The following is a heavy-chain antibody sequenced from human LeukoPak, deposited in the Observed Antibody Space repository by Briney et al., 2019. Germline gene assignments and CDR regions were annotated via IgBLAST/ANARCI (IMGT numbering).Heavy chain of an antibody. V-gene: IGHV4-4*07. CDR3: ARDIRSHNGPGGYYYYYMDV. D-gene: IGHD2-8*01. CDR1: GDSMSDSY. J-gene: IGHJ6*03. CDR2: IYASGSI. Sequence: PSDTLCLTSTVSGDSMSDSYWSWIRQPAGKGLEWIGRIYASGSINYNPSLKSRVTLSVDTSSNQFSLTLSSVTAADTAVYHCARDIRSHNGPGGYYYYYMDVWGKGTTVTVSS.